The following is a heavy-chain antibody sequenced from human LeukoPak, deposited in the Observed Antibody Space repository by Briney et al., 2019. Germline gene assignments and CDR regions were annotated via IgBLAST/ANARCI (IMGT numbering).Heavy chain of an antibody. Sequence: GASLRLSCAASGFIFRNYAMSWIRQAPGKGLEWVSAITGSGDTTYYADSVKGRFTVSRDNSKNTLYVEMNTLRAEDTAVYYCAKWGDYDILTGYYVSDFWGQGTLVTVSS. CDR1: GFIFRNYA. V-gene: IGHV3-23*01. D-gene: IGHD3-9*01. CDR2: ITGSGDTT. J-gene: IGHJ4*02. CDR3: AKWGDYDILTGYYVSDF.